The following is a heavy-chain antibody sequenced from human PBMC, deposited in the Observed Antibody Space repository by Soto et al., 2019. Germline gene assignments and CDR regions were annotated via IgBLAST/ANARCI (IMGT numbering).Heavy chain of an antibody. CDR2: ITHSGTYV. Sequence: RWSLRLSCTASVFTFSEYSMSWFRQAPGKGLEWVSSITHSGTYVYYADSVKGRFTISRDSASNSLFLQMTSLRAEDTAVYHCARARGNDWYSDYWGQGTLVTVSS. V-gene: IGHV3-21*01. J-gene: IGHJ4*02. CDR1: VFTFSEYS. CDR3: ARARGNDWYSDY. D-gene: IGHD5-12*01.